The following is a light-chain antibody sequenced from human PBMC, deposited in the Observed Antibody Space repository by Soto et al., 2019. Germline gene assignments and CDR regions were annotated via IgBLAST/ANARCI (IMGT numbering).Light chain of an antibody. J-gene: IGKJ4*01. CDR2: RAS. CDR1: QSISDS. Sequence: EIVMTQSPATLSLSPGXRATLSCRASQSISDSVAWYQQKPGQAPRLLIFRASTRATGFPARFSGSGSGTEFNLTISSLQSEDFAIYYCQQYNNWPRATFGGGTKVDIK. V-gene: IGKV3-15*01. CDR3: QQYNNWPRAT.